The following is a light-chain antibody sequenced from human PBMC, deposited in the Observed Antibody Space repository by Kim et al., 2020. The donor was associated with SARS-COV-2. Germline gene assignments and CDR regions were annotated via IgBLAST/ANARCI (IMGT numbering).Light chain of an antibody. J-gene: IGLJ3*02. CDR2: QDS. CDR1: NLGDKH. V-gene: IGLV3-1*01. Sequence: VAHGQPARLSSSGDNLGDKHACWYEQTRGQSPVLVIYQDSKRTSGIPERFSGSKSGDTATLTISGRQAMDAAEYYGQAWDSSTAVFGGGTQLTVL. CDR3: QAWDSSTAV.